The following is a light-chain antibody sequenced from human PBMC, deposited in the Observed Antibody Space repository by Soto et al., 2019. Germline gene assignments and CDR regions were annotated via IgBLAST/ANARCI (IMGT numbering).Light chain of an antibody. V-gene: IGKV3-20*01. Sequence: EIVLTQSPCTLSFSPWERSTLPFMASHTVSTSFLAWYQQKRGQAPRLLIYGASTRATGVPDRFSGSGSGTDFTLTISELEPEDFAVYYCQHYDWSLTWTFGPGTKVDIK. J-gene: IGKJ1*01. CDR1: HTVSTSF. CDR3: QHYDWSLTWT. CDR2: GAS.